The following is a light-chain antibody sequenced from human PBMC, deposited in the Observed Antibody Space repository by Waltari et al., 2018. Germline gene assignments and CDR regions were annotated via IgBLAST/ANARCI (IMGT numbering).Light chain of an antibody. CDR2: RND. CDR3: ATWDDGLGGVWV. CDR1: DSNIGDNV. Sequence: QSVLTQPPSASATPGHRVIISCSGSDSNIGDNVVNWYQQLPGTAPKPLIHRNDLRPSGVPDRFSASKSGTSASLAISGLQSEDEADYYCATWDDGLGGVWVFGGGTKVTVL. V-gene: IGLV1-44*01. J-gene: IGLJ3*02.